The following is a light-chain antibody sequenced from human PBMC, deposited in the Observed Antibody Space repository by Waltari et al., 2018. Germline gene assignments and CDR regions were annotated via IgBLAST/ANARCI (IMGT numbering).Light chain of an antibody. J-gene: IGLJ3*02. CDR1: SSTIGGNF. CDR3: AAWDDNLTGPL. V-gene: IGLV1-47*01. CDR2: KNK. Sequence: SVLTQPPSASGTPGQTVTIPCSGSSSTIGGNFLYWYQQPPGTAPHLLIYKNKQRPSGFPDRFSGSKSGTSASLAISGLRSDDEAEYYCAAWDDNLTGPLFGGGTKVTVL.